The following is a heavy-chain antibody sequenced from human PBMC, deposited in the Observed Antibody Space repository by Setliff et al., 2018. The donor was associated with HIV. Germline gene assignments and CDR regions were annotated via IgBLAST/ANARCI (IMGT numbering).Heavy chain of an antibody. CDR1: GGSIYTRTHF. CDR2: IYSGTT. CDR3: ARHLAGDLDY. J-gene: IGHJ4*02. D-gene: IGHD7-27*01. V-gene: IGHV4-39*01. Sequence: LSLTCTVSGGSIYTRTHFWGWIRQPPGKGLEWIASIYSGTTHYNPSLKSRVTISVDTSKNQFSLELSSVTATDTATYYCARHLAGDLDYWGQGTLVTVSS.